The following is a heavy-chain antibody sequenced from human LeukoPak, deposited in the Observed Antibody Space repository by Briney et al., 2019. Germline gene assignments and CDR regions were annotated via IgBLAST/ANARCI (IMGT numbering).Heavy chain of an antibody. D-gene: IGHD5-18*01. CDR1: GGSISSGGYY. J-gene: IGHJ4*02. CDR2: IYYSGST. Sequence: SETLSLTCTVSGGSISSGGYYWSWIRQHPGKGLEWIGYIYYSGSTYYNPSLKSRVTISVDTSKNQFSLKLSSVTAADTAVYYCTRVVDTAIISYFDYWGQGTLVTVSS. V-gene: IGHV4-31*03. CDR3: TRVVDTAIISYFDY.